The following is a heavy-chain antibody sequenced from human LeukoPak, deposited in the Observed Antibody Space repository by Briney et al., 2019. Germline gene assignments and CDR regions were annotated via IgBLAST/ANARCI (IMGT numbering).Heavy chain of an antibody. CDR2: IYSSGST. V-gene: IGHV4-59*12. D-gene: IGHD3-3*01. Sequence: SETLSLTCRVSGGSISSYYWSWIRQPPGKGLEWIGYIYSSGSTNYNPSLKSRVTISADTSKNQFSLKLSYVTAADTAVYYCARVDVFGVVSSDYYYYYMDVWGKGTTVTVSS. CDR3: ARVDVFGVVSSDYYYYYMDV. CDR1: GGSISSYY. J-gene: IGHJ6*03.